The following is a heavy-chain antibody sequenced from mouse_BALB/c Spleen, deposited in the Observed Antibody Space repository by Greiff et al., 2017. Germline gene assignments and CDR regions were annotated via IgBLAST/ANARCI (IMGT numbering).Heavy chain of an antibody. J-gene: IGHJ2*01. CDR1: GYTFTSYW. CDR2: IDPSDSYT. V-gene: IGHV1-69*02. CDR3: ARALYYDY. Sequence: QVQLQQPGAELVKPGASVKLSCKASGYTFTSYWMHWVKQRPGQGLEWIGEIDPSDSYTNYNQKFKGKATLTVDKSSSTAYMQLSSLTSEDSAVYYCARALYYDYWGQGTTLTVSS.